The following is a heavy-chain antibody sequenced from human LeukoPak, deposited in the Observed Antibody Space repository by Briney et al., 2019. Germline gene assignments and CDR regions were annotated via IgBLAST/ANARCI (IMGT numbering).Heavy chain of an antibody. CDR2: IKQDGSEK. CDR3: ARDSRGSGSFPNYYYYYYMDV. V-gene: IGHV3-7*01. Sequence: GGSLRLSCAASGFTFSSYWMSWVRQAPGKGLEWVANIKQDGSEKYYVDSVKGRSTISRDNAKNSLYLQMNSLRAEDTAVYYCARDSRGSGSFPNYYYYYYMDVWGKGTTVTVSS. D-gene: IGHD3-10*01. CDR1: GFTFSSYW. J-gene: IGHJ6*03.